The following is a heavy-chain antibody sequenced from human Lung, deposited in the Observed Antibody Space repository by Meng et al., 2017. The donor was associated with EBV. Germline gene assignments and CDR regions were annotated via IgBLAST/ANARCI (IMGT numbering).Heavy chain of an antibody. CDR2: LIPMVGAP. CDR1: GGTFRSDA. D-gene: IGHD3-10*01. V-gene: IGHV1-69*01. CDR3: ASESGRGFTPDY. J-gene: IGHJ4*02. Sequence: QVQLGQAGGEVKEPGSAVKVSCRTAGGTFRSDAVSWVRQAPGQGLEWMGGLIPMVGAPHYAQKVQGRVTIIADESTSTHSMELNSLRSEDTAMYYCASESGRGFTPDYWGQGTLVTVSS.